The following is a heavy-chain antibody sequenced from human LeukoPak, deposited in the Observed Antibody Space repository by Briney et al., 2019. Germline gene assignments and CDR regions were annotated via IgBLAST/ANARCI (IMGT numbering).Heavy chain of an antibody. D-gene: IGHD5-18*01. Sequence: GGSLRLSCAASGFTFSSYWMNWARQAPGKGLEWVASINHNGNVNYYVDSVKGRFTISRDNSKNTLYLQMNSLRAEDTAVYYCASKGVDTAMGPRWLLFDYWGQGTLVTVSS. CDR2: INHNGNVN. J-gene: IGHJ4*02. CDR1: GFTFSSYW. CDR3: ASKGVDTAMGPRWLLFDY. V-gene: IGHV3-7*01.